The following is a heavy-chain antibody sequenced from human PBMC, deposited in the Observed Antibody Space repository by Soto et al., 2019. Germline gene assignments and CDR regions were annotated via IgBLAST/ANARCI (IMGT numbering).Heavy chain of an antibody. CDR3: ARAAGIMTRGFHGMDV. Sequence: GGSLRLSCAASGFAFSSYEMNWVRQSPGKGLEWLSYISSTASTIRYADSVKGRFTISRDNANNSVYLQMNSLTADDSAVYYCARAAGIMTRGFHGMDVWGQGTTVTVSS. D-gene: IGHD3-10*01. CDR1: GFAFSSYE. CDR2: ISSTASTI. J-gene: IGHJ6*02. V-gene: IGHV3-48*03.